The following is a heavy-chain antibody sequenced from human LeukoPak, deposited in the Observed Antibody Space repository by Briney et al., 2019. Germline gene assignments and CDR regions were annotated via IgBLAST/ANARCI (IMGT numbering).Heavy chain of an antibody. CDR1: GHTFTGYY. CDR3: AREEVTGASDY. CDR2: INPNSGAT. D-gene: IGHD1-1*01. Sequence: ASVKVSCRASGHTFTGYYIHWVRQAPGQGLEWMGWINPNSGATNYAQKFQGRITMTRDTSITTAYMEMSGLISDDTAVYYCAREEVTGASDYWGQGTLVTVSS. V-gene: IGHV1-2*02. J-gene: IGHJ4*02.